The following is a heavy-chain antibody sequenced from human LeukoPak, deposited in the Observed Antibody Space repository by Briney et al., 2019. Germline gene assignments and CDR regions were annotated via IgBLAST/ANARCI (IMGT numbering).Heavy chain of an antibody. Sequence: SVKVSCKASGGTFSSYAISWVRQAPGQGLEWMGGIIPIFGTANYAQKFQGRVTITADESTSTAYMELSSLRSEDTAVYYCATRSHGGNSGYYYYYGMDVWGQGTTVTVSS. D-gene: IGHD4-23*01. J-gene: IGHJ6*02. CDR1: GGTFSSYA. CDR2: IIPIFGTA. CDR3: ATRSHGGNSGYYYYYGMDV. V-gene: IGHV1-69*13.